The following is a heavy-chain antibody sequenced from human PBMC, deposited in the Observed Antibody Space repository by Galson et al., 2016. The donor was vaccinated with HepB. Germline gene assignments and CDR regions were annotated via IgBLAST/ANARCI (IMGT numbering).Heavy chain of an antibody. CDR1: GFTFSSNW. D-gene: IGHD6-25*01. Sequence: SLRLSCAASGFTFSSNWMGWVRQSPGKGLEWVGNIKPDGSGKYYADSVKGRFTISRDNSKNTLYLQMNSLRAEDTAVYYCAKVRAAADLPDYYYSYGMDVWGQGTTVTASS. J-gene: IGHJ6*02. V-gene: IGHV3-7*01. CDR3: AKVRAAADLPDYYYSYGMDV. CDR2: IKPDGSGK.